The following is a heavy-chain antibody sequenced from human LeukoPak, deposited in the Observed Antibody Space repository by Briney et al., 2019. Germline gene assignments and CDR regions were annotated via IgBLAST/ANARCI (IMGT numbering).Heavy chain of an antibody. J-gene: IGHJ4*02. Sequence: ASAKVSCKASGYTFTSYYMHWVRQAPGQGLEWMGIINPSGGSTSYAQKFQGRVTMTRDTSTSTVYMELSSLRSEDTAVYYCARDSGSYYYFDYWGQGTLVTVSS. CDR3: ARDSGSYYYFDY. CDR1: GYTFTSYY. CDR2: INPSGGST. D-gene: IGHD1-26*01. V-gene: IGHV1-46*01.